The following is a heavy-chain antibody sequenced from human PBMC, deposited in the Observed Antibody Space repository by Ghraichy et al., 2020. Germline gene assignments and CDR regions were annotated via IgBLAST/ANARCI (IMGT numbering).Heavy chain of an antibody. D-gene: IGHD3-22*01. V-gene: IGHV4-34*01. CDR3: ASPAAYYYDSSGYAFDI. CDR2: INHSGST. CDR1: GGSFSGYY. Sequence: SETLSLTCAVYGGSFSGYYWSWIRQPPGKGLEWIGEINHSGSTNYNPSLKSRVTISVDTSKNQFSLKLSSVTSADTAVYYCASPAAYYYDSSGYAFDIWGQGTMVTVSS. J-gene: IGHJ3*02.